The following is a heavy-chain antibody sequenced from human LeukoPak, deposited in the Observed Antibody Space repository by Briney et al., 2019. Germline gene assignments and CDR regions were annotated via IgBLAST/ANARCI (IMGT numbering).Heavy chain of an antibody. V-gene: IGHV4-34*01. D-gene: IGHD3-3*01. J-gene: IGHJ5*02. CDR2: INHSGST. CDR3: ARRRITIFGVVIISWFDP. CDR1: GGSFSGYY. Sequence: SETLSLTCAVYGGSFSGYYWSCLRQPPGKGLEWIGEINHSGSTNYNPSLKSRVTISVDTSENQFSLKLSSVTAADTAVYYCARRRITIFGVVIISWFDPWGQGTLVTVSS.